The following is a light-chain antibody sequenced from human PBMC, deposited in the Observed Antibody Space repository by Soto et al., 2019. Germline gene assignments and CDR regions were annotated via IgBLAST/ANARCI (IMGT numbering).Light chain of an antibody. Sequence: DIQMTQSPSCLSASVGDSVTITCRASQNIKTYLNWYQQKPGKAPKLLIYKASSLESGVPSRFSGSGSGTDFTFTISRLQPEDIATYYCQQYENLPTFGQGTRLEIK. J-gene: IGKJ5*01. CDR3: QQYENLPT. CDR1: QNIKTY. CDR2: KAS. V-gene: IGKV1-33*01.